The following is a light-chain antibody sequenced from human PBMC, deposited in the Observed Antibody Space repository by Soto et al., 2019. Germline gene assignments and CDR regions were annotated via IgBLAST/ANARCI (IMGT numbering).Light chain of an antibody. Sequence: EVVMTQSPATLSVSPGDRAILSCSASQSIGTKVAWYQQRPGQAPRLLIYGASTRAADIPASFSGSGSGTEFTLSISSLQSHYFAVYYCHQYNRWTSITFAQETRL. CDR3: HQYNRWTSIT. V-gene: IGKV3-15*01. CDR2: GAS. J-gene: IGKJ5*01. CDR1: QSIGTK.